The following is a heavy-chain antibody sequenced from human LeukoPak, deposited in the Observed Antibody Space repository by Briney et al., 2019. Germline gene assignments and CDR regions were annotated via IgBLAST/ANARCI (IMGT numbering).Heavy chain of an antibody. CDR1: GGSISSSSYY. J-gene: IGHJ6*02. CDR2: IYYSGST. D-gene: IGHD4-17*01. V-gene: IGHV4-39*07. CDR3: ARDLRYGGYPDYYYYGMDV. Sequence: AETLSLTCTVSGGSISSSSYYWGWIRQPPGKGLEWIGSIYYSGSTYYNPSLKSRVTISVDTSKNQFSLKLSSVTAADTAVYYCARDLRYGGYPDYYYYGMDVWGQGTTVTVSS.